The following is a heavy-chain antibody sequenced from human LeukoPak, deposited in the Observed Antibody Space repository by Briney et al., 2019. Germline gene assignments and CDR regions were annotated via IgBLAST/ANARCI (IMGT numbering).Heavy chain of an antibody. J-gene: IGHJ2*01. CDR3: ARGVGYSYIDWYFDL. CDR2: MNPNSGNT. CDR1: GYTFTGYY. Sequence: ASVKVSCKASGYTFTGYYMHWVRQAPGQGLEWMGWMNPNSGNTGYAQKFQGRVTITRNTSISTAYMELSSLRSEDTAVYYCARGVGYSYIDWYFDLWGRGTLVTVSS. V-gene: IGHV1-8*03. D-gene: IGHD5-24*01.